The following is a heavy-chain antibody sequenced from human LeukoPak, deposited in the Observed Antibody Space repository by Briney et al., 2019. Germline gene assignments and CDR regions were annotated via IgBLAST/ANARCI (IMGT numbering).Heavy chain of an antibody. Sequence: PGGSLRLSCAASGFSFTNFEMNWVRQAPGKGLEWVSGISWNSGSIGYADSVKGRFTISRDNAKNSLYLQMSSLTADDTAIYYCARDPNGDYIGAFDFGGQGTMVTVSS. CDR2: ISWNSGSI. CDR3: ARDPNGDYIGAFDF. CDR1: GFSFTNFE. V-gene: IGHV3-9*01. D-gene: IGHD4-17*01. J-gene: IGHJ3*01.